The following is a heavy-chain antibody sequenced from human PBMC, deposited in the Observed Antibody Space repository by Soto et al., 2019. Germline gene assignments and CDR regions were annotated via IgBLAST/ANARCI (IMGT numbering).Heavy chain of an antibody. D-gene: IGHD2-2*01. CDR3: AKDMVVVPAAKYNWFDP. J-gene: IGHJ5*02. V-gene: IGHV3-23*01. Sequence: EVHLLESGGGLVQPGGSLRLSCAASGFTFSRYAMSWVRQAPGKGLEWVSAISGSGGSTYYADSVKGRFTISRDNSKNTLYLRMNSLRAEDTAVYYCAKDMVVVPAAKYNWFDPWGQGTLVTVSS. CDR2: ISGSGGST. CDR1: GFTFSRYA.